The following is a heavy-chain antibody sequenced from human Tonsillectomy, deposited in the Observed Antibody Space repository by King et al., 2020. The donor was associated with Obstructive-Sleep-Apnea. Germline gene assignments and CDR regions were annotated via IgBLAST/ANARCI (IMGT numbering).Heavy chain of an antibody. CDR1: GGSISSYY. Sequence: VQLQESGPGLVKPSETLSLTCTVSGGSISSYYWSWIRQPPGKGLEWIGYISYSGSTNYNPSLTSRVTISLDTSKNQVSLKLSSVTAADTAVYYCARSLDSSGYYYTNYWGQGTLVTVSS. CDR3: ARSLDSSGYYYTNY. D-gene: IGHD3-22*01. J-gene: IGHJ4*02. V-gene: IGHV4-59*08. CDR2: ISYSGST.